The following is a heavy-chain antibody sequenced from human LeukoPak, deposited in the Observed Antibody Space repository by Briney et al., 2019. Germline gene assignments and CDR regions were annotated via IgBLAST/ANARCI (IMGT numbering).Heavy chain of an antibody. D-gene: IGHD4-17*01. J-gene: IGHJ4*02. V-gene: IGHV4-59*01. CDR3: ARGDDYGDYEGRGPFDY. CDR1: GGSISSYY. CDR2: IYYSGST. Sequence: PSETLSLTCTVSGGSISSYYWSWIRQPPGKGLEWIGYIYYSGSTNYNPSLKSRVTISVDTSKNQFSLKLSSVTAADTAVYYCARGDDYGDYEGRGPFDYWGQGTLVTVSS.